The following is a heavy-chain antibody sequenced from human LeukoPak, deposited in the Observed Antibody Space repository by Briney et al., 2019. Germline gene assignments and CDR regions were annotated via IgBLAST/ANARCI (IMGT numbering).Heavy chain of an antibody. D-gene: IGHD5-18*01. J-gene: IGHJ2*01. CDR1: GFTVSSNY. CDR3: AREGVRGCSYGPAKSYWYFDL. Sequence: GGSLRLSCAASGFTVSSNYMSWVRQAPGKGLEWVSVIYSGGSTYYADSVKGRFTISRDNSKNTLYLQMNSLRAEDTAVYYCAREGVRGCSYGPAKSYWYFDLWGRGTLVTVSS. CDR2: IYSGGST. V-gene: IGHV3-53*01.